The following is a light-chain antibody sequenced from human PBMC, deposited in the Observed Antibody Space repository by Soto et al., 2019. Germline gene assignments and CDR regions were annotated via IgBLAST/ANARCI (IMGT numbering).Light chain of an antibody. V-gene: IGLV2-23*01. J-gene: IGLJ1*01. Sequence: QSVLTQPASVSGSPGQSITISCTGTSSDVGSYNLVSWYQQHPGKAPKLMIYEGSKRPSGVSNRFSGSKSGNTASLTISGLQAEDEAAYYCCSYAGSSTSFGTGTKLTVL. CDR1: SSDVGSYNL. CDR2: EGS. CDR3: CSYAGSSTS.